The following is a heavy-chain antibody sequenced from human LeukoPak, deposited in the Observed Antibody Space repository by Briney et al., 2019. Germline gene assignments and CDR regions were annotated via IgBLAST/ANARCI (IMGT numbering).Heavy chain of an antibody. CDR1: GGSISSYY. Sequence: PSETLSLTCTVSGGSISSYYWSWIRQPPGKGLEWIGYIYYSGSTNYNPSLKSRVTISVDTSKNQFSLKLSSVTAADTALYYCARTLLPASKGAFDIWGQGTMVTVSS. CDR3: ARTLLPASKGAFDI. V-gene: IGHV4-59*08. J-gene: IGHJ3*02. CDR2: IYYSGST. D-gene: IGHD2-2*01.